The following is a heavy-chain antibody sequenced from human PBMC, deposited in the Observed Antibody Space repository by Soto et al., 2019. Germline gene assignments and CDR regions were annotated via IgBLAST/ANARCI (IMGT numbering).Heavy chain of an antibody. D-gene: IGHD3-3*01. CDR2: IKQDGSEK. CDR1: GFTFSSYW. CDR3: ARFSDFWSGPPHTNFDY. Sequence: EVQLVESGGGLVQPGGSLRLSCAASGFTFSSYWMSWVRQAPGKGLEWVANIKQDGSEKYYVDSVKGRFTISRDNAKNSLYLQMNSLRAEDTAVYYCARFSDFWSGPPHTNFDYWGQGTLVTVSS. V-gene: IGHV3-7*01. J-gene: IGHJ4*02.